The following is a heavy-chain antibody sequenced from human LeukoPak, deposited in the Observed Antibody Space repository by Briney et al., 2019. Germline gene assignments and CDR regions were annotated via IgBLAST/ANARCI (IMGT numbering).Heavy chain of an antibody. CDR2: ISSNGGST. V-gene: IGHV3-64*01. D-gene: IGHD6-13*01. CDR1: GFTFSSYA. J-gene: IGHJ6*03. Sequence: GGSLRLSCAASGFTFSSYAMHWVRQAPGKGLEYVSAISSNGGSTYYANSVKGRFTISRDNSKNTLYLQMGSLRAEDMAVYYCARGNIAAAGTSHYYYYMDVWGKGTTVTVSS. CDR3: ARGNIAAAGTSHYYYYMDV.